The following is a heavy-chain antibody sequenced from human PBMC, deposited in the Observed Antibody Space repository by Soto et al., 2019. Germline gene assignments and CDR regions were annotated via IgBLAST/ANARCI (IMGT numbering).Heavy chain of an antibody. V-gene: IGHV3-66*01. J-gene: IGHJ4*02. CDR3: ARDGYCSGGSCYSVPVFDY. CDR2: IYSGGST. CDR1: GFTVSSNY. D-gene: IGHD2-15*01. Sequence: GGSLRLSCAASGFTVSSNYMSWVRQAPGKGLEWVSVIYSGGSTYYADSVKGRFTISRDNSKNTLYLQMNSLRAEDTAVYYCARDGYCSGGSCYSVPVFDYWGQGTLVTVS.